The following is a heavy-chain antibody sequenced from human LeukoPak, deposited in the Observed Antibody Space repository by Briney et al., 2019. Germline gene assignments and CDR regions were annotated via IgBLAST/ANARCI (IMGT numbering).Heavy chain of an antibody. CDR1: GYSFTSYW. V-gene: IGHV5-51*01. Sequence: PGESLKISCKGSGYSFTSYWIGWVRQMPGKGLEWMGIIYPGDSDTRYSPSFQGQVTISADKSISTAYLQWSSLKASDTAMYYCASSPPDYGDYGWFDPWGQGTLVTVSS. CDR3: ASSPPDYGDYGWFDP. CDR2: IYPGDSDT. D-gene: IGHD4-17*01. J-gene: IGHJ5*02.